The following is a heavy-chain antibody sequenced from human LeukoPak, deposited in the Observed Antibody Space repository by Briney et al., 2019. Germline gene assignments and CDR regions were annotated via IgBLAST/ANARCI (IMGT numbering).Heavy chain of an antibody. V-gene: IGHV3-48*03. J-gene: IGHJ4*02. CDR2: SSSGGSAI. D-gene: IGHD6-19*01. CDR1: GFTFSSYE. CDR3: VREPSVAGDDY. Sequence: PGGSLTLSCAASGFTFSSYEMNWVRQAPGKGREWVSYSSSGGSAIYYADSVKGRFTISRDNAKNSLYLQMNSLRAEDTAVYYCVREPSVAGDDYWGQGTLVTVSS.